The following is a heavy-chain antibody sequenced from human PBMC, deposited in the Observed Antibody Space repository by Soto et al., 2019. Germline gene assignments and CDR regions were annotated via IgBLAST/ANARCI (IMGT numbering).Heavy chain of an antibody. CDR2: ISSSSSTI. V-gene: IGHV3-48*01. CDR3: AAVPTGTTPSIAYYYYYMDV. D-gene: IGHD1-7*01. Sequence: GGSLRLSCAASGFTFSSYSMNWVRQAPGKGLEWVSYISSSSSTIYYADSVKGRFTISRDNAKNSLYLQMNSLRAEDTAVYYCAAVPTGTTPSIAYYYYYMDVWGKGTTVTVSS. CDR1: GFTFSSYS. J-gene: IGHJ6*03.